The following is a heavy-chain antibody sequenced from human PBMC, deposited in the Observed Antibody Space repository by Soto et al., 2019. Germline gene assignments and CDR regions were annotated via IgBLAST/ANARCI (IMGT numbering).Heavy chain of an antibody. V-gene: IGHV1-8*01. CDR2: MNPNSGNT. CDR3: AGEGGSGGWYVLGYYGLAV. J-gene: IGHJ6*02. D-gene: IGHD6-19*01. CDR1: GNTFTRYE. Sequence: SGKVSCKASGNTFTRYESKCGRQATGQRLEGMGWMNPNSGNTGYSQKFQGRVTMTRNTSKSTAYMELSSLRSEDTAVYYCAGEGGSGGWYVLGYYGLAVWGQGTTVTVSS.